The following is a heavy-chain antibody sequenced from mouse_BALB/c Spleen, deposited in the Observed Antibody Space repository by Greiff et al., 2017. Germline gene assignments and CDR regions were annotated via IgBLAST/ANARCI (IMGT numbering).Heavy chain of an antibody. J-gene: IGHJ2*01. CDR2: INPNNGGT. Sequence: VQLQQSGPELVKPGASVKIPCKASGYTFTDYNMDWVKQSHGKSLEWIGDINPNNGGTIYNQKFKGKATLTVDKSSSTAYMELRSLTSEDTAVYYCARGITTVVAPFDYWGQGTTLTVSS. V-gene: IGHV1-18*01. D-gene: IGHD1-1*01. CDR1: GYTFTDYN. CDR3: ARGITTVVAPFDY.